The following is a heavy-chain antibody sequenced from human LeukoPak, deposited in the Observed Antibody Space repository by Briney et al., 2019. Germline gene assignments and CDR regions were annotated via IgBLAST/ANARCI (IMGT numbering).Heavy chain of an antibody. CDR1: GFTFSSYE. Sequence: PGGSLRLSCAASGFTFSSYEMNWVRQAPGKGLEWVALISYDGSDKYYVDSVKGRFTISRDKSKNTLYLQMNSLRAEDTAVYYCARGRSLIAAAVTGYLDYWGQGTLVTVSS. CDR3: ARGRSLIAAAVTGYLDY. D-gene: IGHD6-13*01. J-gene: IGHJ4*02. CDR2: ISYDGSDK. V-gene: IGHV3-30*03.